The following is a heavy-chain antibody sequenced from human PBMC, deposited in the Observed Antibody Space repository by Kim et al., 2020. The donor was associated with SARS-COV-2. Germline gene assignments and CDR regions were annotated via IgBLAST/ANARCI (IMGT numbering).Heavy chain of an antibody. CDR1: GYSISSGYY. J-gene: IGHJ3*02. Sequence: SETLSLTCTVSGYSISSGYYWGWIRQPPGKGLEWIGSIYHSGSTYYNPSLKSRVTISVDTSKNQFSLKLSSVTAADTAVYYCARAGPPEYYGSGSPDDIWGQGTMVTVSS. CDR3: ARAGPPEYYGSGSPDDI. D-gene: IGHD3-10*01. V-gene: IGHV4-38-2*02. CDR2: IYHSGST.